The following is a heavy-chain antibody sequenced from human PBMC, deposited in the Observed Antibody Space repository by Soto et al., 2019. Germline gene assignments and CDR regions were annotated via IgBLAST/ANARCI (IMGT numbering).Heavy chain of an antibody. CDR2: IYNTGGT. D-gene: IGHD3-16*01. J-gene: IGHJ4*01. CDR3: ARVNYHACYGYRDGPYYFDY. V-gene: IGHV4-31*03. CDR1: GASISSGGYY. Sequence: TLALTCTVSGASISSGGYYWSWIRHHPGKGLEFIGYIYNTGGTTYNPSLRSRITISLDTSKNHFSLRLRSVTAADTAMYYCARVNYHACYGYRDGPYYFDYWGQRALVTVSS.